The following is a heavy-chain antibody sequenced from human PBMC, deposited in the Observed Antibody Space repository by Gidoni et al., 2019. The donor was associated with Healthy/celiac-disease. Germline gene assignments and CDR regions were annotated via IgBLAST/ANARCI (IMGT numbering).Heavy chain of an antibody. V-gene: IGHV3-30*18. CDR2: ISYDGSNK. Sequence: QVQLVESGGGVVQPGRSLRLSCAASGFPFSSYGMHWVRQAPGKGLEWVAVISYDGSNKYYADSVKGRFTISRDNSKNTLYLQMNNLRAEDTAVYYCAKDEGATVTTGFDYWGQGTLVTVSS. J-gene: IGHJ4*02. CDR1: GFPFSSYG. CDR3: AKDEGATVTTGFDY. D-gene: IGHD4-17*01.